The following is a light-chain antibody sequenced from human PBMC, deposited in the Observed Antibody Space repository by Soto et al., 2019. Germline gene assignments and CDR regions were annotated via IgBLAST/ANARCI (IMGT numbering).Light chain of an antibody. Sequence: EIVLTQSPATLSLSPGERATLSCRASQSVSSHLAWYQQKPGQAPRLLIYDASNRATGIPARFSGSGSGTDFTLTISSLETEDFAVYYCQQHSKWITFGQGTRLEIK. V-gene: IGKV3-11*01. CDR3: QQHSKWIT. J-gene: IGKJ5*01. CDR1: QSVSSH. CDR2: DAS.